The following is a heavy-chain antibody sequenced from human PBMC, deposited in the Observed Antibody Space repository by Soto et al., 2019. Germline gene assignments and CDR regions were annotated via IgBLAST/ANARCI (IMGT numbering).Heavy chain of an antibody. Sequence: GGSLRLSCVASGFTFSSFGMHWVRQAPGKGLEWVAVIWYDASNKYYADSVKGRFTISRDNTKNTMYLQMNSLRAEDTAVYYCARDPIGPGIFDYWGQGTLVTVSS. CDR2: IWYDASNK. V-gene: IGHV3-33*01. D-gene: IGHD1-26*01. CDR3: ARDPIGPGIFDY. J-gene: IGHJ4*02. CDR1: GFTFSSFG.